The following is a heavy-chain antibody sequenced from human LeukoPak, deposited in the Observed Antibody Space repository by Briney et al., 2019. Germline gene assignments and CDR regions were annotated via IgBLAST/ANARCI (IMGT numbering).Heavy chain of an antibody. CDR2: ISYDGRNK. CDR1: GFTFSSYG. Sequence: GGSLRLSCAASGFTFSSYGMHWVRQAPGKGLEWVAVISYDGRNKFYADSVKGRFTISRDNSKNTLYLQMNSLRAEDTAVYYCARDRDTMVRGVITPWGQGTLVTVSS. CDR3: ARDRDTMVRGVITP. V-gene: IGHV3-30*03. D-gene: IGHD3-10*01. J-gene: IGHJ5*02.